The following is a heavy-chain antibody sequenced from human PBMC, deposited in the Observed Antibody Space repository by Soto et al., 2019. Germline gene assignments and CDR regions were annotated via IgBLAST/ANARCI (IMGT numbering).Heavy chain of an antibody. J-gene: IGHJ4*02. CDR1: GGSISSGDYY. CDR2: IYYSGST. D-gene: IGHD3-3*01. Sequence: SETLSLTCTVSGGSISSGDYYWSWIRQPPGKGLEWIGYIYYSGSTYYNPSLKSRVTISVDTSKNQFSLKLSSVTVADTAVYYCARGSGNRYYYLGSGYRTAPYFADWGQGTLVPVSS. V-gene: IGHV4-30-4*01. CDR3: ARGSGNRYYYLGSGYRTAPYFAD.